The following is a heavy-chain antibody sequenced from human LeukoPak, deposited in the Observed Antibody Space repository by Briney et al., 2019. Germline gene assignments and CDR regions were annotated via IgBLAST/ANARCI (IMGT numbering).Heavy chain of an antibody. CDR3: AKSGPPDEMTTVTVPFDY. V-gene: IGHV3-23*01. J-gene: IGHJ4*02. Sequence: PGGSLRLSCAASGFTFSSYTMSWVRQAPGKGLEWVPAISGSGGSTYYADSVKGRFTISRDNSKNTLYLQMNSLRAEDTAVYYCAKSGPPDEMTTVTVPFDYWGQGTLVTVSS. CDR2: ISGSGGST. CDR1: GFTFSSYT. D-gene: IGHD4-17*01.